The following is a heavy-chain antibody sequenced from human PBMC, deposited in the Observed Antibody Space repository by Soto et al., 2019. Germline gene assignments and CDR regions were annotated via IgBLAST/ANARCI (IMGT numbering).Heavy chain of an antibody. J-gene: IGHJ5*02. CDR1: GGSISNYY. CDR2: IFYSGST. Sequence: QVHLQESGPRLVKPSETLSLTCTVSGGSISNYYWSWIRQPPGRGLEWIGHIFYSGSTNYNPALKSRVPIPVDTSKSQFSLKLSSVTAADTAVYYCAKDSGYNYGYFRWFDPWGQGTLVTVSS. CDR3: AKDSGYNYGYFRWFDP. V-gene: IGHV4-59*01. D-gene: IGHD5-18*01.